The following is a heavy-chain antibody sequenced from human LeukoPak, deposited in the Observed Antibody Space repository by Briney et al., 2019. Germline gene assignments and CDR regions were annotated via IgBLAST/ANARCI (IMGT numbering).Heavy chain of an antibody. CDR3: ARDRTTVTTSDIGY. J-gene: IGHJ4*02. D-gene: IGHD4-11*01. V-gene: IGHV3-33*01. Sequence: GGSLRLSCVASGFTFSSYGMHWVRQAPGKGLEWVAVIWYDGSNKYYADSVKSRFTISRDNSKNTLYLQMNSLRAEDTAVYYCARDRTTVTTSDIGYWGQGTLVTVSS. CDR1: GFTFSSYG. CDR2: IWYDGSNK.